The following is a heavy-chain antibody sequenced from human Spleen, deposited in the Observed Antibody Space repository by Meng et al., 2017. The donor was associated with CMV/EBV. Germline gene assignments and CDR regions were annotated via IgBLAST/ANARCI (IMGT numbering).Heavy chain of an antibody. Sequence: GEFLKISCAASGLIVSSNYMSWVRQAPGKGLEWVSIIYSAGSAYYADSVKGRFTISRDNSKNTLYLQMNSLTADDTAVYYCARDRYYHGIDVWGQGTTVTVSS. J-gene: IGHJ6*02. CDR3: ARDRYYHGIDV. CDR1: GLIVSSNY. CDR2: IYSAGSA. V-gene: IGHV3-66*02.